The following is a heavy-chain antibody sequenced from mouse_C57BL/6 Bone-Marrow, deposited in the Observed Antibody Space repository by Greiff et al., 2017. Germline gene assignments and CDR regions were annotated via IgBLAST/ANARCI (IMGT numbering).Heavy chain of an antibody. CDR2: INPRSGNT. Sequence: VQLQQSGAELARPGASVKLSCKASGYTFTSYGISWVKQRTGQGLEWIGEINPRSGNTYYNEKFKGKATLTADKSSSTAYMELRSLTSEDSAVYFCARWGGAAWFAYWGQGTLVTVSA. V-gene: IGHV1-81*01. CDR1: GYTFTSYG. J-gene: IGHJ3*01. CDR3: ARWGGAAWFAY.